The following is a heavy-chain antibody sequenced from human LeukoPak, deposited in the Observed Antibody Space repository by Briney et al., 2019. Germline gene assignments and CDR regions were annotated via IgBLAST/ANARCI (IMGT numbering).Heavy chain of an antibody. V-gene: IGHV3-23*01. CDR1: GFTFSNYA. CDR3: AKDPGYSGYDYFDY. CDR2: ISGSGGST. D-gene: IGHD5-12*01. J-gene: IGHJ4*02. Sequence: PGGSLRLSCAASGFTFSNYAMNWVRQAPGKGSEWVSVISGSGGSTYYADSVKGRFTISRDNSKNTLILQMNSLRAEDTAVYYCAKDPGYSGYDYFDYWGQGTLVTVSS.